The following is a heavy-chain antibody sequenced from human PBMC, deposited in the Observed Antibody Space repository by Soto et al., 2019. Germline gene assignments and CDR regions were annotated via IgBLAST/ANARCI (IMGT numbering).Heavy chain of an antibody. CDR1: GGSFSGYY. CDR3: ARESVASIAARPRYFDY. V-gene: IGHV4-34*01. Sequence: SETLSLTCAVYGGSFSGYYWSWIRQPPGKGLEWIGEINHSGSTNYNPSLKSQVTISVDTSKNQFSLKLSSVTAADTAVYYCARESVASIAARPRYFDYWGQGTLVTVSS. CDR2: INHSGST. J-gene: IGHJ4*02. D-gene: IGHD6-6*01.